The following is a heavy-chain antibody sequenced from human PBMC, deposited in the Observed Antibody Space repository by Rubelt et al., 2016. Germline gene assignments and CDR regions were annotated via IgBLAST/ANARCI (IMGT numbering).Heavy chain of an antibody. CDR1: GGSVISNY. CDR2: IYYTGTT. Sequence: GGSVISNYWSWIRQPPGKGLEWTGYIYYTGTTNYNPSLKSRVTISVNTSKNQFSLKLTSVTAADTAVYYCAGSAWIPHYSDYWGQGTLVTVSS. J-gene: IGHJ4*02. CDR3: AGSAWIPHYSDY. V-gene: IGHV4-59*08. D-gene: IGHD5-12*01.